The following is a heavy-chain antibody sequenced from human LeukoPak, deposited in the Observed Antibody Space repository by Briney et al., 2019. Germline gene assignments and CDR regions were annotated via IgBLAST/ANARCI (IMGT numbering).Heavy chain of an antibody. Sequence: GGSLRLSCAASGFTFSSYSMNWVRQAPGKGPEWVSSISGSSSYIYYADSVKGRFTVSRDNAKNSLYLQMNSLRAEDTAVYYCARDADSGYCSSTSCSDAFDIWGQGTMVTVSS. V-gene: IGHV3-21*01. D-gene: IGHD2-2*01. CDR2: ISGSSSYI. J-gene: IGHJ3*02. CDR1: GFTFSSYS. CDR3: ARDADSGYCSSTSCSDAFDI.